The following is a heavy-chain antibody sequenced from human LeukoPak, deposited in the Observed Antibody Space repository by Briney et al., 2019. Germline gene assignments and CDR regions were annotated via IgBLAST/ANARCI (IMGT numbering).Heavy chain of an antibody. V-gene: IGHV4-4*07. Sequence: SETLSLTCTVSGGSISSYYWSWIRQPAGKGLEWIGRIYTSGSTNYNPSLKSRVTMSVDTSKNQFSLKLSSVTAADTAVYYCARAMVRGVMAYYYYMDVWGKGTTVTVSS. CDR3: ARAMVRGVMAYYYYMDV. CDR1: GGSISSYY. CDR2: IYTSGST. J-gene: IGHJ6*03. D-gene: IGHD3-10*01.